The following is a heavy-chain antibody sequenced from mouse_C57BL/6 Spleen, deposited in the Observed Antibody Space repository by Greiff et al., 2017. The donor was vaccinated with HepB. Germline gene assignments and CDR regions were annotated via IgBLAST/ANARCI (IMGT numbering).Heavy chain of an antibody. Sequence: QVQLKESGPGLVQPSQSLSITCTVSGFSLTSYGVHWVRQSPGKGLEWLGVIWSGGSTDYNAAFISRLSISKDNSKSQVFFKMNSLQADDTAIYYCARGLGPFYCDYWGQGTTLTVSS. CDR3: ARGLGPFYCDY. J-gene: IGHJ2*01. CDR1: GFSLTSYG. CDR2: IWSGGST. V-gene: IGHV2-2*01. D-gene: IGHD4-1*01.